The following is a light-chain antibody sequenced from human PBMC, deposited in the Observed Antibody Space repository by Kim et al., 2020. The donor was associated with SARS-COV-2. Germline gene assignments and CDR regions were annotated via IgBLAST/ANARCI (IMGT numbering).Light chain of an antibody. CDR2: DAS. Sequence: ATLAVPPGQRATRSCRASQSVATSLAWYQQRPGQAPRLLIYDASKRATGIPARFRGSGSGTDFTLTIGTLEPEDSAVYYCQQRGNFGQGTRLEIK. CDR1: QSVATS. V-gene: IGKV3-11*01. J-gene: IGKJ5*01. CDR3: QQRGN.